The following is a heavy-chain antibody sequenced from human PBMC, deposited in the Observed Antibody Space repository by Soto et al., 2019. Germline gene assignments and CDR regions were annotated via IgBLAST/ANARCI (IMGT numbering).Heavy chain of an antibody. CDR2: IYSGGST. CDR3: ARSFSGASAFDI. D-gene: IGHD3-10*01. Sequence: GGSLRLSCAASGFTVSSNYMSWVRQAPGKGLEWVSVIYSGGSTYYADSVKGRFTISRDNSKNTLYLQMNSLRAEDTAVYYCARSFSGASAFDIWGQGTMVTVSS. V-gene: IGHV3-53*01. J-gene: IGHJ3*02. CDR1: GFTVSSNY.